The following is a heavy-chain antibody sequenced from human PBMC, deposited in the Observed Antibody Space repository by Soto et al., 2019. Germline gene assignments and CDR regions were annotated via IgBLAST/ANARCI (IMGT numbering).Heavy chain of an antibody. J-gene: IGHJ6*02. CDR2: IVVGSGNT. CDR1: GFTFTSSA. Sequence: ASVKVSCKASGFTFTSSAVQWVRQARGQRLEWIGWIVVGSGNTNYAQKFQERVTITRDMSTSTAYMELSSLRSEDTAVYYCAAEVVVAATTAYYYYYGMDVWGQGTTVTVSS. D-gene: IGHD2-15*01. CDR3: AAEVVVAATTAYYYYYGMDV. V-gene: IGHV1-58*01.